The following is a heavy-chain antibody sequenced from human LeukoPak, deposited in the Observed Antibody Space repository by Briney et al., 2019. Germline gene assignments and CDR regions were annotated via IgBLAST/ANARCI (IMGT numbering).Heavy chain of an antibody. CDR2: ISYDGSNK. J-gene: IGHJ4*02. CDR3: ARDSGSRFLEWLLSGGYFDY. Sequence: GRSLRLSCAASGFTFSSYAMHWVRQAPGKGLEWVAVISYDGSNKYYADSVKGRFTISRDNSKNTLYLQMNSLRAEDTAVYYCARDSGSRFLEWLLSGGYFDYWGQGTLVTVSS. D-gene: IGHD3-3*01. V-gene: IGHV3-30*01. CDR1: GFTFSSYA.